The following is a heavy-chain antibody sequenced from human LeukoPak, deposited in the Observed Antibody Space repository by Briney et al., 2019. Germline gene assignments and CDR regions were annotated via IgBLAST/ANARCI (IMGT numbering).Heavy chain of an antibody. D-gene: IGHD3-22*01. J-gene: IGHJ3*02. CDR2: IYYSGST. Sequence: PSETLSLTCTVSGGSISSYYWSWIRQPPGKGLEWIGYIYYSGSTNYNPSLKSRVTISVDTSKNQFSLKLSSVTAADTAVYYCARVHLHYDSSGWAFDIWGQGTMVTVSS. CDR3: ARVHLHYDSSGWAFDI. CDR1: GGSISSYY. V-gene: IGHV4-59*12.